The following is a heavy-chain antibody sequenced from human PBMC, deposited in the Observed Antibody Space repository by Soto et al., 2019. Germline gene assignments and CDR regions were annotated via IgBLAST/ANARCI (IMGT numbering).Heavy chain of an antibody. J-gene: IGHJ6*02. D-gene: IGHD3-10*01. V-gene: IGHV6-1*01. CDR3: AKEFWVEQNYYGSGSYSNYYYYGMDV. CDR2: TYYRSKWYI. Sequence: PSQTLSLTCAISGDSVSSDSAAWNWIRQSPSRGLEWLGRTYYRSKWYIDYAVSVNGRITINPDTSKNHFSLQLNSVTPEDTAVYYCAKEFWVEQNYYGSGSYSNYYYYGMDVWGQGTTVTVSS. CDR1: GDSVSSDSAA.